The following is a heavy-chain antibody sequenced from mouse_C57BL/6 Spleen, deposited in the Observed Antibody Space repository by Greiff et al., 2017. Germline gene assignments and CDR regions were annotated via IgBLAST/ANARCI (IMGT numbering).Heavy chain of an antibody. Sequence: QVHVKQSGAELVRPGASVKLSCKASGYTFTDYYINWVKQRPGQGLEWIARIYPGSGNTYYNEKFKGKATLTAEKSSSTAYMQLSSLTSEDSAVYFCARSPLTVYAMDYWGQGTSVTVSS. CDR2: IYPGSGNT. D-gene: IGHD4-1*01. J-gene: IGHJ4*01. V-gene: IGHV1-76*01. CDR1: GYTFTDYY. CDR3: ARSPLTVYAMDY.